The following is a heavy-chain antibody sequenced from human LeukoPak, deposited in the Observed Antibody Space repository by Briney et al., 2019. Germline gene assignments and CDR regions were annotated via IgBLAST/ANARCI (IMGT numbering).Heavy chain of an antibody. V-gene: IGHV4-59*08. J-gene: IGHJ3*02. D-gene: IGHD3-10*01. CDR2: IYYSGST. Sequence: SETLSLTCTVSGGSMSHYYWGWIRQPPGKGLEWIGYIYYSGSTNYNPSLKSRLTISVDTSKNQFSLGLTSMTAADTAVYYCARHEGITVNPFDIWGQGTMVAVSS. CDR3: ARHEGITVNPFDI. CDR1: GGSMSHYY.